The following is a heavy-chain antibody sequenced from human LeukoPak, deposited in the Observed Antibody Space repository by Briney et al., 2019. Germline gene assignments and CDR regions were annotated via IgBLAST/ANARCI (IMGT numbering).Heavy chain of an antibody. J-gene: IGHJ4*02. V-gene: IGHV3-30*14. CDR2: ISYPRSYQ. CDR3: AREYSDNSGYYYGLDT. D-gene: IGHD3-22*01. Sequence: GVSLRLSCDASGFTLSDYAMHWVRQAPGKGLEWVALISYPRSYQYYIDSVKGRFTSSRDDSKNTFYLQMNSLRAEDTALYYCAREYSDNSGYYYGLDTWGQGTLVTVSS. CDR1: GFTLSDYA.